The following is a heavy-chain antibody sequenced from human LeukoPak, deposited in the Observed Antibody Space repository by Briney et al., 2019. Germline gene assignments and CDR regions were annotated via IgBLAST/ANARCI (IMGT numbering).Heavy chain of an antibody. Sequence: TSQTLSLTCTVSGGSISSGDYYWSWIRQPPGKGLEWIGYIYYSGSTYYNPSLKSRVTISVDTSKNQFSLKLSSVTAADTAVYYCARYQPYGDPAADYYGMDVWGKGTTVTVSS. V-gene: IGHV4-30-4*01. CDR3: ARYQPYGDPAADYYGMDV. CDR1: GGSISSGDYY. D-gene: IGHD4-17*01. J-gene: IGHJ6*04. CDR2: IYYSGST.